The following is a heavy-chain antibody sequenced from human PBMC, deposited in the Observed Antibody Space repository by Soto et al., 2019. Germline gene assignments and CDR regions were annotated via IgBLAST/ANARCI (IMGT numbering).Heavy chain of an antibody. J-gene: IGHJ6*02. V-gene: IGHV1-46*01. CDR2: INPNGGST. CDR1: GYTFSNYY. Sequence: ASVKVSCKATGYTFSNYYIHWVRQAPGQGLDWMGIINPNGGSTTYAQKFQGRVTMTRDTSISTVYMELSSLTSDDTAVYYCARAGLGTHYYGMDVWGQGTTVTVSS. D-gene: IGHD3-10*01. CDR3: ARAGLGTHYYGMDV.